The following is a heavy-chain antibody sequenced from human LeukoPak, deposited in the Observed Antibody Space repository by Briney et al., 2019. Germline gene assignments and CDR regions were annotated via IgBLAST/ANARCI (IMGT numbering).Heavy chain of an antibody. J-gene: IGHJ5*02. CDR1: GFTFTRFW. V-gene: IGHV3-7*01. CDR3: ATAPASVDSS. CDR2: INPDGTKT. D-gene: IGHD3-3*01. Sequence: GGSLRLSCAASGFTFTRFWLTWVRQSPGKRLEWVANINPDGTKTTYVDSVEGRFAISRDNAKNSVFLLMTSLRAEDTAMYYCATAPASVDSSWGRGTLVAVSS.